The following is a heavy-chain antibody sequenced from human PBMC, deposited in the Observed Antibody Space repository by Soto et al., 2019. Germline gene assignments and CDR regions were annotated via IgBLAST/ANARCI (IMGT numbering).Heavy chain of an antibody. J-gene: IGHJ5*02. CDR3: ARGNSTSPNWFDP. V-gene: IGHV3-7*03. CDR1: GFTFSTYW. CDR2: IKVDGSEI. Sequence: GGSLRLSCAASGFTFSTYWMSWVRQPPGKGLEWVANIKVDGSEIYYVDSVKGRFTISRDNAKNSLYLQMNSLRAEDTAVYYCARGNSTSPNWFDPWGQGTLVTVSS. D-gene: IGHD6-6*01.